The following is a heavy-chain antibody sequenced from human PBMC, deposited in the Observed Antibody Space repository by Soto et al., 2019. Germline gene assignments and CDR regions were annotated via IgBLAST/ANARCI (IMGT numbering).Heavy chain of an antibody. V-gene: IGHV4-34*01. Sequence: SETLSLTCAVYGGSFSGYYWSWIRQPPGKGLEWIGEINHSGSTNYNPSLKSRVTISVDTSKNQFSLKLSSVTAADTAVYYCASMTTTTLKLSKYYFDYWGQGTLVTVS. J-gene: IGHJ4*02. CDR3: ASMTTTTLKLSKYYFDY. CDR2: INHSGST. CDR1: GGSFSGYY. D-gene: IGHD4-4*01.